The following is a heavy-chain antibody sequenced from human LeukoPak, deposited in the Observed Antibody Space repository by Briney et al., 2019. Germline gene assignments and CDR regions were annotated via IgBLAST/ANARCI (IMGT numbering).Heavy chain of an antibody. CDR1: GFTFSSYW. J-gene: IGHJ2*01. D-gene: IGHD3-3*01. CDR2: IKQDGSEK. V-gene: IGHV3-7*01. Sequence: PGGSLRLSCAASGFTFSSYWMSWVRQAPGKGLEWVANIKQDGSEKYYVDSVKGRFTISRDNAKNSLYLQMNSLRAEDTAVYYCARSLRSYDFWSVHSLGWYFDLWGRGTLVTVSS. CDR3: ARSLRSYDFWSVHSLGWYFDL.